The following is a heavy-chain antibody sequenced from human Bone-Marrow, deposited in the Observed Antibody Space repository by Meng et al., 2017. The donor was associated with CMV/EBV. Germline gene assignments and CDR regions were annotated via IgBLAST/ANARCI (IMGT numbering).Heavy chain of an antibody. CDR3: ARWDPGKNVFDI. J-gene: IGHJ3*02. CDR1: GYAFTVYH. Sequence: ASVKVSCKASGYAFTVYHMHWVRQAPGQGLEWMGWINPDRGGTKYAQKFQGRVTMTRDTPISTAYMELSSLRSDDTAVYYCARWDPGKNVFDIWGQGTMVTVSS. CDR2: INPDRGGT. V-gene: IGHV1-2*02. D-gene: IGHD1-26*01.